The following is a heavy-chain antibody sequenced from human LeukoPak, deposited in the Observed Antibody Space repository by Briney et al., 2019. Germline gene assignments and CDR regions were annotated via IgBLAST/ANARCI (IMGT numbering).Heavy chain of an antibody. V-gene: IGHV3-48*02. Sequence: PGGSLRLSCVASGFTFSSYSMNWVRQAPGKGLEWVSYISSSSSTIYYADSVKGRFTISRDNAKNSLNLQMNSLRDEDTAVYFCARDIGGRFDYWGQGTLVTVSS. CDR3: ARDIGGRFDY. J-gene: IGHJ4*02. CDR1: GFTFSSYS. CDR2: ISSSSSTI. D-gene: IGHD3-3*01.